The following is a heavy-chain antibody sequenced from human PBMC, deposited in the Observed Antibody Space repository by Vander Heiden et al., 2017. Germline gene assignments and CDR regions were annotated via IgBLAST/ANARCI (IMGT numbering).Heavy chain of an antibody. CDR2: ISSRSSTI. CDR1: GFTFSSYS. V-gene: IGHV3-48*02. Sequence: EVQLVESGGGLVQPGGSLRLSCAASGFTFSSYSMNWVRQAPGKGLEWVSYISSRSSTIYYADSVKGRFTISRDNAKSSLYLQMNGLRDEDTAVYYCARVPSTEYYFDYWGQGTLVTVSS. J-gene: IGHJ4*02. CDR3: ARVPSTEYYFDY. D-gene: IGHD2-2*01.